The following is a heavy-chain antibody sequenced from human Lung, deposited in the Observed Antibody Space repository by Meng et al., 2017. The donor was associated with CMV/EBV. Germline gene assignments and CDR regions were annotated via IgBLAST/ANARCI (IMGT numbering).Heavy chain of an antibody. CDR3: AGAFGMYHLPGGY. J-gene: IGHJ4*02. CDR2: LYPADSDT. Sequence: GGSLRLXCKGSGYTFSHEWIGWVRQTPGKGLDWMGILYPADSDTRYSPSFQGRITISADMSTSTAYLQWTSLKASDIGIYYCAGAFGMYHLPGGYWGQGTXVTVSS. CDR1: GYTFSHEW. D-gene: IGHD2-2*01. V-gene: IGHV5-51*01.